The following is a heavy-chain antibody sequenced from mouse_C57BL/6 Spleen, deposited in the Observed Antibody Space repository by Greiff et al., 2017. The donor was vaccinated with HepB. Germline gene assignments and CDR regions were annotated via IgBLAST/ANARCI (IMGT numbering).Heavy chain of an antibody. CDR2: ISSGGDYI. D-gene: IGHD2-1*01. V-gene: IGHV5-9-1*02. CDR1: GFTFSSYA. CDR3: TRDYGKRDYYAMDY. Sequence: DVMLVESGEGLVKPGGSLKLSCAASGFTFSSYAMSWVRQTPEKRLEWVAYISSGGDYIYYADTVKGRFTISRDNARNTLYLQMSSLKSEDTAMYYCTRDYGKRDYYAMDYWGQGTSVTVSS. J-gene: IGHJ4*01.